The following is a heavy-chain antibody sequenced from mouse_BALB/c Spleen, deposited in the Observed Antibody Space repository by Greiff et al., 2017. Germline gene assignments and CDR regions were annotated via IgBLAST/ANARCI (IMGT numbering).Heavy chain of an antibody. Sequence: VKLMESGPGLVAPSQSLSITCTASGFSLTGYGVHWVRQPPGKGLEWLGTIWDDGSTDYNSALKSRLSISKDNSKSQVFLIMDSLQTDDTARYYCARDHDGYYGFAYWGQGTLVTVSA. V-gene: IGHV2-6-7*01. CDR3: ARDHDGYYGFAY. CDR2: IWDDGST. CDR1: GFSLTGYG. D-gene: IGHD2-3*01. J-gene: IGHJ3*01.